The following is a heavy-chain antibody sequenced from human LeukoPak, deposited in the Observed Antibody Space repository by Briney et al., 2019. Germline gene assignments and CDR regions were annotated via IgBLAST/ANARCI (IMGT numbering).Heavy chain of an antibody. CDR1: GYSISSGYY. J-gene: IGHJ6*03. CDR3: ARQPGDILTGYYTNYYYYMDV. D-gene: IGHD3-9*01. V-gene: IGHV4-38-2*01. Sequence: PSETLSLTCAVSGYSISSGYYWGWIRQPPGKGLEWIGSIYHSGSNYYNPSLKSRVTISVDTSKNQFSLKLSSVTAADTAVYYCARQPGDILTGYYTNYYYYMDVWGKGTTVTVSS. CDR2: IYHSGSN.